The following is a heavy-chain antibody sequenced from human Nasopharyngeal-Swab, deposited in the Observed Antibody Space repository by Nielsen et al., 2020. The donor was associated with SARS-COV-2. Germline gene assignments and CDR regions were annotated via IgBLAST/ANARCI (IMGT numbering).Heavy chain of an antibody. CDR2: TYYRSKWYN. CDR1: VDTVSSNSAS. Sequence: SQTLSLTCALSVDTVSSNSASWNWIRQSPSRGLEWLGRTYYRSKWYNDYAVSVKSRITLNPDTSKNQFSLQLNSVTPEDTAVYYCAREVVIFSRRYWFDPWGQGTLVTVSS. V-gene: IGHV6-1*01. CDR3: AREVVIFSRRYWFDP. D-gene: IGHD3-22*01. J-gene: IGHJ5*02.